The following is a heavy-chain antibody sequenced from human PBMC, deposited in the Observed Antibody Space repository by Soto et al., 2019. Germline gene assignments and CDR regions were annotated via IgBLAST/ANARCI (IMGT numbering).Heavy chain of an antibody. V-gene: IGHV3-53*01. CDR2: LYSGGTT. CDR3: AREARRRDGRDYYYYYGMDG. CDR1: GLGVSNNY. J-gene: IGHJ6*02. Sequence: PGGSLRLSCAASGLGVSNNYLSWVRQPPGKWLEWVSVLYSGGTTYYADSVKGRFTISRDNSKNTLYLQMNSLRAEDTAVYYCAREARRRDGRDYYYYYGMDGWGLGTTVTVSS.